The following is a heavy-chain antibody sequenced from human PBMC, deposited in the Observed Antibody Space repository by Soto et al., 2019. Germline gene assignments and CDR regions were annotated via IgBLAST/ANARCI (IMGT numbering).Heavy chain of an antibody. Sequence: PSETLSLTCTVSGGSISSYYWSWIRQPPGKGLEWIGYIYYSGSTNYNPSLKSRVTISVDTSKNQFSLKLSSVTAADTAVYYCARTTDFGFGELLSPLSGMDVWGQGTTVTVSS. J-gene: IGHJ6*02. D-gene: IGHD3-10*01. CDR3: ARTTDFGFGELLSPLSGMDV. CDR2: IYYSGST. V-gene: IGHV4-59*08. CDR1: GGSISSYY.